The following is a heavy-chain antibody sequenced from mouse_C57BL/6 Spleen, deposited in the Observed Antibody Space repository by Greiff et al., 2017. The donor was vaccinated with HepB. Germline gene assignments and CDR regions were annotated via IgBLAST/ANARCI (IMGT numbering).Heavy chain of an antibody. CDR2: IYPGDGDT. Sequence: QVQLKESGPELVKPGASVKISCKASGYAFSSSWMNWVKQRPGKGLEWIGRIYPGDGDTNYNGKFKGKATLTADKSSSTAYMQLSSLTSEDSAVYFCAREATPGQVSAWFAYWGQGTLVTVSA. D-gene: IGHD3-2*02. J-gene: IGHJ3*01. CDR3: AREATPGQVSAWFAY. CDR1: GYAFSSSW. V-gene: IGHV1-82*01.